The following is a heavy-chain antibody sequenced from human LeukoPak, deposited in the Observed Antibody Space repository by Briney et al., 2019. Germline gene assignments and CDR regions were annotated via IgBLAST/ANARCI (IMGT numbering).Heavy chain of an antibody. CDR3: ARGYCANAIRYDAFDI. J-gene: IGHJ3*02. CDR2: LYYRGST. Sequence: PSETLSLTCTVSGGSVSSNDYNWSWFRHSPGKGLVWVGYLYYRGSTYYNPSLQSRLTMSVDTSKNHFSLRLSSVTAADTAVYYCARGYCANAIRYDAFDIWGQGTKVTVSS. D-gene: IGHD2-8*01. CDR1: GGSVSSNDYN. V-gene: IGHV4-30-4*01.